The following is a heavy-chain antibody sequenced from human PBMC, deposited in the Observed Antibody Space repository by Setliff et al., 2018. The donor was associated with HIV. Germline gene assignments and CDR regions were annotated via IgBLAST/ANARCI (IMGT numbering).Heavy chain of an antibody. CDR3: ARQITSVTTEKLVVNDAFDI. Sequence: SETLSLTCTVSGGSISSHYWSWIRQPPGKGLEWIGSIYYSGSTNYNPSLKSRVTISVDTSKNQFSLKLSSVTAAGTAVYYCARQITSVTTEKLVVNDAFDIWGQGIMVTVSS. CDR2: IYYSGST. D-gene: IGHD3-22*01. V-gene: IGHV4-59*11. CDR1: GGSISSHY. J-gene: IGHJ3*02.